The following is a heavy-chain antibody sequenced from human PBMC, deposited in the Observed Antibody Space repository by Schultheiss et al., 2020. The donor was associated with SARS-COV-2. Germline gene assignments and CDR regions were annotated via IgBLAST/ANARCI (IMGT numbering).Heavy chain of an antibody. CDR2: TYCRSECYN. CDR3: ARGQQLVRFKVFDY. Sequence: SQTLSLTCAISGDSVSSNSAAWNWIRQSPSRGLEWLGRTYCRSECYNDYAVSVKSRITINPDTSRNHFSLHLNSVTPEDTAVYYCARGQQLVRFKVFDYWGQGTLVTVSS. V-gene: IGHV6-1*01. D-gene: IGHD6-13*01. J-gene: IGHJ4*02. CDR1: GDSVSSNSAA.